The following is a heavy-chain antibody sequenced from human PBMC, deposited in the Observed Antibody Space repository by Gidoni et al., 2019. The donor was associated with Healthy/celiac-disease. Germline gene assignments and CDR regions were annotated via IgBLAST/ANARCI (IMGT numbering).Heavy chain of an antibody. CDR3: ARGYCSSTSCSHYYYYGMDV. Sequence: FTISRDNAKNSLYLQMNSLRAEDTAVYYCARGYCSSTSCSHYYYYGMDVWGQGTTVTVSS. V-gene: IGHV3-48*01. D-gene: IGHD2-2*01. J-gene: IGHJ6*02.